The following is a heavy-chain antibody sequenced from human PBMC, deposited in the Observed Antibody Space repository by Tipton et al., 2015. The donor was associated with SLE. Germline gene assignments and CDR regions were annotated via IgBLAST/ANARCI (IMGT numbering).Heavy chain of an antibody. CDR2: LSYDGSHN. CDR1: GFTFRNYA. D-gene: IGHD2-15*01. CDR3: ASGYCRSGSCSRFDF. V-gene: IGHV3-30*04. Sequence: SLRLSCAASGFTFRNYAMHWVRQSPGRGLEWVALLSYDGSHNYYADSVKGRFTISRDNFRNTLYLQMNSLRPEDTAVYYCASGYCRSGSCSRFDFWGQGALVTVSS. J-gene: IGHJ4*02.